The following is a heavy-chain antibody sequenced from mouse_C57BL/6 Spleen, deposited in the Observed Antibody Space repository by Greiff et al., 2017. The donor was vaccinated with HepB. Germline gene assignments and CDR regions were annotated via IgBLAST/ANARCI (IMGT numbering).Heavy chain of an antibody. CDR2: IYPRSGNT. CDR1: GYTFTSYG. Sequence: VQLQQSGAELARPGASVKLSCKASGYTFTSYGISWVKQRTGQGLEWIGEIYPRSGNTYYNEKFKGKATLTADKSSSTASMELRSLTSEDAAVYFCARWHDYDGYYSMDYWGQGTSVTVSS. CDR3: ARWHDYDGYYSMDY. J-gene: IGHJ4*01. D-gene: IGHD2-4*01. V-gene: IGHV1-81*01.